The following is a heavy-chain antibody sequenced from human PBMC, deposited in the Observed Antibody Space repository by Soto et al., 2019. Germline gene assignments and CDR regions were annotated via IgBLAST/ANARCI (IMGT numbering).Heavy chain of an antibody. CDR2: IDPSDSYT. CDR1: GYSFTSYW. J-gene: IGHJ6*02. D-gene: IGHD2-2*01. CDR3: ARRGDVGYCSSTSCYLGGYYYYGMDV. V-gene: IGHV5-10-1*01. Sequence: GESLKISCKGSGYSFTSYWISWVRQMPGKGPEWMGRIDPSDSYTNYSPSFQGHVTISADKSISTAYLQWSSLKASDTAMYYCARRGDVGYCSSTSCYLGGYYYYGMDVWGQGTTVTVSS.